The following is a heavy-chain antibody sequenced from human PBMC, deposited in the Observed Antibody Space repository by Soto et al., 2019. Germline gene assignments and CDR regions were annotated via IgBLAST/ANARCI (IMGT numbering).Heavy chain of an antibody. CDR2: IYYSGST. D-gene: IGHD2-15*01. Sequence: SXTLSLTCTVSGGSISSGDYYWSWIRQPPGKGLEWPGYIYYSGSTYCNPSLKSRVTISVDTSKNQFSLKLSSVTAADTAVYYGARGGGYCSGGSCYSTIWYYYYGMDVWGQGTTVTVSS. V-gene: IGHV4-30-4*01. J-gene: IGHJ6*02. CDR3: ARGGGYCSGGSCYSTIWYYYYGMDV. CDR1: GGSISSGDYY.